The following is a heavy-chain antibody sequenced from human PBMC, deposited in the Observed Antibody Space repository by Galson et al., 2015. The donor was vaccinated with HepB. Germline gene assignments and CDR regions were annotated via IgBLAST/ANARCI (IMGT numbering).Heavy chain of an antibody. V-gene: IGHV5-10-1*01. J-gene: IGHJ6*03. CDR3: AREGYCTNGVCYYYYMDV. CDR2: IDPSDSYT. D-gene: IGHD2-8*01. Sequence: QSGAEVKKPGESLRISCKGSGYSFTSYWISWVRQMPGKGLEWMGRIDPSDSYTNYSPSFQGHVTISADKSISTAYLQWSSLKASDTAMYYCAREGYCTNGVCYYYYMDVWGKGTTVTVSS. CDR1: GYSFTSYW.